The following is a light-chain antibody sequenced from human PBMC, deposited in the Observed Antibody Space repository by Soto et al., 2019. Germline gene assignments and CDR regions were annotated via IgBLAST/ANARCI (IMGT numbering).Light chain of an antibody. J-gene: IGKJ5*01. CDR1: QNIYNS. CDR3: QQSYSTPPT. CDR2: GAS. Sequence: DIRRTLSPSSLSASFEDRVTXXCRTSQNIYNSLNWYQQKAGRAPAVLIYGASNLQGGVPSRFSGSGAGTDFTLTISSLQPEDFATYYCQQSYSTPPTVGQGTRPEIK. V-gene: IGKV1-39*01.